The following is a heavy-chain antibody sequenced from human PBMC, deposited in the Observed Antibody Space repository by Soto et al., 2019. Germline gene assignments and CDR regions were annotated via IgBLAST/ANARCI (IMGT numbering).Heavy chain of an antibody. Sequence: GASVKVSCKASGYTFTSYDINWVRQATGQGLEWMGWMNPNSGNTGYAQKFQGRVTMTRNTSISTAYMELSSLRSEDTAVYYCARVGYYYDSIGYYLRFDYWGQGTLVTVSS. CDR3: ARVGYYYDSIGYYLRFDY. D-gene: IGHD3-22*01. J-gene: IGHJ4*02. CDR2: MNPNSGNT. CDR1: GYTFTSYD. V-gene: IGHV1-8*01.